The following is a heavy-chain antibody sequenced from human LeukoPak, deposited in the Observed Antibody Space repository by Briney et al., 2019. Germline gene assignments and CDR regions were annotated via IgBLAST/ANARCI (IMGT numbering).Heavy chain of an antibody. CDR2: MNPDGSQR. CDR3: ARDSPRGRFDS. J-gene: IGHJ4*02. V-gene: IGHV3-7*01. Sequence: PGRSLRLSCAASGFTFSSYAMHWVRQAPGKGLEWVANMNPDGSQRNYVGSVKGRFTISRDSANNSVYLQMNSLRAEDTAFYYCARDSPRGRFDSWGQGTLVTVSS. CDR1: GFTFSSYA.